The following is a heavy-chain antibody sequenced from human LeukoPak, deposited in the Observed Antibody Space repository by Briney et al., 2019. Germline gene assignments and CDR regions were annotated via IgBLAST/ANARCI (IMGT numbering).Heavy chain of an antibody. D-gene: IGHD6-19*01. Sequence: PSETLSLTCTVSGGPISGYYWSWIRQTPGKGLERIGHIYYSGSTNYNPSLKSRVTISVDTSKNQFSLKLSSVTAADTAVYYCARGSGDYFDYWGQGTLVTVSS. CDR1: GGPISGYY. V-gene: IGHV4-59*01. J-gene: IGHJ4*02. CDR2: IYYSGST. CDR3: ARGSGDYFDY.